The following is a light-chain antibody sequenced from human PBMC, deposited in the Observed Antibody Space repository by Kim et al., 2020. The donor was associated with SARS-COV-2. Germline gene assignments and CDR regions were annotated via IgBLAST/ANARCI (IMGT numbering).Light chain of an antibody. CDR2: DAS. CDR1: QNVRNY. CDR3: QQRGDWPRT. J-gene: IGKJ1*01. Sequence: SLSPGERAPLSCRASQNVRNYLAWYQQKPGQAPRLLIYDASTGATGIPARFSGSGSGTDFTLTISSLEPEDFAVYYCQQRGDWPRTFGQGTKLEI. V-gene: IGKV3-11*01.